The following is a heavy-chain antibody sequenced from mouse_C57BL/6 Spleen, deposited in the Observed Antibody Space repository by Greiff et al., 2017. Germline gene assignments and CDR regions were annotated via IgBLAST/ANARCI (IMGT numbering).Heavy chain of an antibody. D-gene: IGHD1-1*01. CDR3: ARHGAVDYGSSHEGFAY. J-gene: IGHJ3*01. CDR1: GFSLTSYG. V-gene: IGHV2-6-1*01. CDR2: IWSDGST. Sequence: VKLMESGPGLVAPSQSLSITCTVSGFSLTSYGVHWVRQPPGKGLEWLVVIWSDGSTTYNSALKSRLSISKDNSKSQVFLKMNSLQTDDTAMYYCARHGAVDYGSSHEGFAYWGQGTLVTVSA.